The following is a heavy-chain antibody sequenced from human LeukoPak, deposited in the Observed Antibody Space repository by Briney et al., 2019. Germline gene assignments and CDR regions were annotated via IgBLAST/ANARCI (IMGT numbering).Heavy chain of an antibody. D-gene: IGHD6-19*01. J-gene: IGHJ4*02. V-gene: IGHV6-1*01. CDR2: TYYRSKWYN. Sequence: SQTLSLTCAISGDSVSSNSAAWNWIRQSPSRGLEWLGRTYYRSKWYNDYALYLKSRITINPDTSKNQFSLQLNSVTPEDTAVYYCARDHGSGWYSYLDDWGQGTLVTVSS. CDR1: GDSVSSNSAA. CDR3: ARDHGSGWYSYLDD.